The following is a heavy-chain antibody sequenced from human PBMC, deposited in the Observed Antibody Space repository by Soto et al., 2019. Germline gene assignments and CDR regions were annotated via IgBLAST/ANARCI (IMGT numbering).Heavy chain of an antibody. CDR3: ARSVTMIVVVIPYYYYGMDV. Sequence: QVQLVQSGAEVKKPGSSVKVSCKASGGTFSSNAISWVRQAPGQGLEWMGGIIPIFGTANYAQKFQGRVTITADESTSTAYMELSSLRSEDTAVYYCARSVTMIVVVIPYYYYGMDVWGQGTTVTVSS. CDR2: IIPIFGTA. V-gene: IGHV1-69*12. J-gene: IGHJ6*02. CDR1: GGTFSSNA. D-gene: IGHD3-22*01.